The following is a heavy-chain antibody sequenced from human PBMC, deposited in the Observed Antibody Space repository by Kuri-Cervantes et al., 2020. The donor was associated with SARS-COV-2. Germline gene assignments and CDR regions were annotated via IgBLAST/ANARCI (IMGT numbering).Heavy chain of an antibody. Sequence: ESLKISCAVYGGSFSGYYWSWVRQPPGKGLEWIGEIDHSGSTNYNPSLKSRVTISVDTSKNQFSLKLGSVTAADTAVYYCARGPGLYSRKAYGMDVWAKGPRSPSP. CDR3: ARGPGLYSRKAYGMDV. CDR1: GGSFSGYY. J-gene: IGHJ6*02. CDR2: IDHSGST. V-gene: IGHV4-34*01. D-gene: IGHD3-16*02.